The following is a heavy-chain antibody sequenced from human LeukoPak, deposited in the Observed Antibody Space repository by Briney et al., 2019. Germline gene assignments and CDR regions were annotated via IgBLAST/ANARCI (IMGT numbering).Heavy chain of an antibody. CDR3: ARDRTGPFDY. J-gene: IGHJ4*02. D-gene: IGHD3/OR15-3a*01. Sequence: PSQTLSLTCTVSGGSISSGSYYWSWIRQPAGKGLEWIGRIYTSGSTNYNPSLKSRVTISVDRSKNQFSLKLSSVTAADTAVYYCARDRTGPFDYWGQGTLVTVSS. CDR1: GGSISSGSYY. CDR2: IYTSGST. V-gene: IGHV4-61*02.